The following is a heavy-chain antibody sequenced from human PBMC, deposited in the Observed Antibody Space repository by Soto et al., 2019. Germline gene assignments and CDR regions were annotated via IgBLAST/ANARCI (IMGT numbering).Heavy chain of an antibody. J-gene: IGHJ4*02. CDR1: GFTFSDYA. CDR2: VSHDGRNT. Sequence: VQLVESGGGVVQPGRSLRLSCAASGFTFSDYAMHWVRQAPGKGLEWVAVVSHDGRNTHYADSVKGRFTISRDSSKSKVSLEMTSPRAEDTAVYYSAKGGRQWMVTSDFNYWGQGALVTVSS. D-gene: IGHD6-19*01. CDR3: AKGGRQWMVTSDFNY. V-gene: IGHV3-30*18.